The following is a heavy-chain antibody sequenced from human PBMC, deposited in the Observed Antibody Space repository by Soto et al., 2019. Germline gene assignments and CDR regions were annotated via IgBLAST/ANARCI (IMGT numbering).Heavy chain of an antibody. CDR3: ARGVNTSYYDSRGYPPS. V-gene: IGHV4-34*01. CDR1: GGSFSGYY. CDR2: INHSGST. J-gene: IGHJ5*02. D-gene: IGHD3-22*01. Sequence: PSETLSLTCAVYGGSFSGYYWSWIRQPPGKGLEWIGEINHSGSTNYNPSLKSRVTISVDTSKNQFSLKLSSVTAADTAVYYCARGVNTSYYDSRGYPPSWGQGTLVTVSS.